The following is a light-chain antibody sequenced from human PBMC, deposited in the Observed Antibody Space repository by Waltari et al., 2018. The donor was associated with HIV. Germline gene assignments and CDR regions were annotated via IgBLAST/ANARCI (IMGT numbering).Light chain of an antibody. Sequence: DIQLTQSPSFLSTSIRNRVTITCRASQDISSLLAWYQQQPGKAPKLLIYAASALQSGVSSRFSGSGSGTEFTLTISSLQPEDFAIYFCQQLKSSPMTFGQGTRLETK. CDR3: QQLKSSPMT. CDR1: QDISSL. V-gene: IGKV1-9*01. CDR2: AAS. J-gene: IGKJ5*01.